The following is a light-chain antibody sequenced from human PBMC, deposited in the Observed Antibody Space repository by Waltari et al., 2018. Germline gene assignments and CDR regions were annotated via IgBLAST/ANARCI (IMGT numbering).Light chain of an antibody. CDR2: LGS. V-gene: IGKV2-28*01. J-gene: IGKJ1*01. Sequence: DNVVTQSPLSLPVTPGATATIPCRSSQSLLHSNGYNYLEWYVQRPGQSPQLLIYLGSTRAPGVPDRFSGSGSGTDFTLKISRVEAEDVGVYYCMQALQTWAFGQGTKVEIK. CDR1: QSLLHSNGYNY. CDR3: MQALQTWA.